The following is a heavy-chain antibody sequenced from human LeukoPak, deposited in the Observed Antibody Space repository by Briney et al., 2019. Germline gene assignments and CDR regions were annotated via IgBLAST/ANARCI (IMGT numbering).Heavy chain of an antibody. J-gene: IGHJ3*02. D-gene: IGHD3-22*01. Sequence: SGPSLAKPTQTLTLTCTFSGFSLSTSGVCVSWIRQPPGKGLEWIEYIYYSGRTNYNPSLKSRVTISLDTSKNQFSLKLPSVTAADTAVYYCARDGPNYDSRGWETKDAFDIWGQGTMVTVSS. V-gene: IGHV4-61*08. CDR3: ARDGPNYDSRGWETKDAFDI. CDR2: IYYSGRT. CDR1: GFSLSTSGVC.